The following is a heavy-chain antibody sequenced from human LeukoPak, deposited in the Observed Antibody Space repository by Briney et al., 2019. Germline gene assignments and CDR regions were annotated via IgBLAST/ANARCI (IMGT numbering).Heavy chain of an antibody. CDR1: GFTFSSYE. J-gene: IGHJ5*02. D-gene: IGHD4-17*01. V-gene: IGHV3-48*03. Sequence: ESGGGLVQPGGSLRLSCAASGFTFSSYEMNWVRQAPGKGLEWGSYIGSSGSTIYYADSVKGRFTISRDNAKNSLYLQMNSLRAEDTAVYYCARDLRPNWFDPWGQGTLVTVSS. CDR3: ARDLRPNWFDP. CDR2: IGSSGSTI.